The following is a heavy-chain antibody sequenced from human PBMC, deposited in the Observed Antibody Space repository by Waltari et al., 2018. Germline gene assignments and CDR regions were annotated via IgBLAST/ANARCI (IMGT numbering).Heavy chain of an antibody. V-gene: IGHV3-7*01. CDR1: GFTFRDYW. D-gene: IGHD2-21*01. CDR2: KKKDGGEK. J-gene: IGHJ4*02. Sequence: EVQLVESGGGLVQPGGSLRLSCAAFGFTFRDYWMTWVRQAPGKGLEGGANKKKDGGEKYYVDSVKGRFTVSRDNAKNSLYLQMSSLRAEDTAVYYCARDRGYCGGDCYKNLDSWGQGTLVAVSS. CDR3: ARDRGYCGGDCYKNLDS.